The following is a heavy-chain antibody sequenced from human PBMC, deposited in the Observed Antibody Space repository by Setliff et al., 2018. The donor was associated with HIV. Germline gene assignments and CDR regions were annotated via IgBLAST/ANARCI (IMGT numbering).Heavy chain of an antibody. Sequence: SSETLSLTCTVSGGSINNNNYYWGWIRQPPGKGLEWIGHISASGGTKYSSSLKSRVTMSVDTSKNQFPLKLTSVTAADTAIYYCAREWFSSVYYYYAIDVWGQGTTVTVSS. V-gene: IGHV4-61*05. CDR3: AREWFSSVYYYYAIDV. J-gene: IGHJ6*02. CDR1: GGSINNNNYY. CDR2: ISASGGT. D-gene: IGHD3-3*01.